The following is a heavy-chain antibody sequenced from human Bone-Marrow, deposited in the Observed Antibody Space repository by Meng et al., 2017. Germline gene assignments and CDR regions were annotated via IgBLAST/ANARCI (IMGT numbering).Heavy chain of an antibody. V-gene: IGHV4-31*01. J-gene: IGHJ4*02. CDR2: IYYSGST. CDR3: AREASPEYYFDY. CDR1: GGSISSGGYY. Sequence: QVKLQGSGPGLVKPSQTLSLTCTVSGGSISSGGYYWSWIRQHPGKGLEWIGYIYYSGSTYYNPSLKSLVTISVDTSKNQFSLKLSSVTAADTAVYYCAREASPEYYFDYWGQGTLVTVSS. D-gene: IGHD1-14*01.